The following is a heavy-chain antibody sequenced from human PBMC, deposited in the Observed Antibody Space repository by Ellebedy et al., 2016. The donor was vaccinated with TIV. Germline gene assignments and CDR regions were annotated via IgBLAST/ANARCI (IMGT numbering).Heavy chain of an antibody. V-gene: IGHV1-2*04. CDR1: GYTFTSYY. J-gene: IGHJ4*02. CDR2: INPNSGGT. D-gene: IGHD4-17*01. CDR3: ARDGAGTTVFDY. Sequence: ASVKVSCKASGYTFTSYYMHWVRQAPGQGLEWMGWINPNSGGTNYAHKFQGWVTMTRDTSISTAYMELSRLRSDDTAVYYCARDGAGTTVFDYWGQGTLVTVSS.